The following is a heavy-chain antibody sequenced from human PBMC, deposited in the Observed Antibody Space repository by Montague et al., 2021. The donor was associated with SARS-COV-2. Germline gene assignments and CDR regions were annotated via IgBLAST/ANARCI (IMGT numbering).Heavy chain of an antibody. CDR3: VRGATRTFDY. D-gene: IGHD2-2*01. CDR2: IFYRGTT. CDR1: GDSLTYFY. V-gene: IGHV4-59*01. Sequence: SETLSLTCTVSGDSLTYFYWSWIRQYPGKGLEWIGNIFYRGTTNYNPSLKSRVTISVDTSKNQFSLNLTSVTAADTAVYYCVRGATRTFDYWGQGTLVTVSS. J-gene: IGHJ4*02.